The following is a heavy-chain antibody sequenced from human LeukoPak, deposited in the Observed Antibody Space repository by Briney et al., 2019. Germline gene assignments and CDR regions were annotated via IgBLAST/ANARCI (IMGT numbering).Heavy chain of an antibody. D-gene: IGHD3-10*01. J-gene: IGHJ4*02. Sequence: SSETLSLTCTVSGDSISSGGYYWSWIRQHPGKGLEWIGYIYYSGSTYYNPSLKSRVTISVDTSKNQFSLKLSSVTAADTAVYYCARGRRTMVRGADYWGQGTLVTVSS. CDR3: ARGRRTMVRGADY. CDR2: IYYSGST. V-gene: IGHV4-31*03. CDR1: GDSISSGGYY.